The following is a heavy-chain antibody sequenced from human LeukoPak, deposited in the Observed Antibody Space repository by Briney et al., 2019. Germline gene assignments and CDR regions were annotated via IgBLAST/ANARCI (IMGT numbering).Heavy chain of an antibody. CDR3: ARRTGIYDILTGYYLYCFDY. CDR1: GYTFTGYY. V-gene: IGHV1-8*02. D-gene: IGHD3-9*01. Sequence: ASVKVSCKASGYTFTGYYMHWVRQAPGQGLEWMGWMNPNSGNTGYAQKFQGRVTMTRNTSISTAYMELSSLRSEDTAVYYCARRTGIYDILTGYYLYCFDYWGQGTLVTVSS. J-gene: IGHJ4*02. CDR2: MNPNSGNT.